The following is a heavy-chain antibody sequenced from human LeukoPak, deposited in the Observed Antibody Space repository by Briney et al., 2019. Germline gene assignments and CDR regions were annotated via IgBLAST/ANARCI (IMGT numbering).Heavy chain of an antibody. J-gene: IGHJ4*02. V-gene: IGHV1-3*01. CDR2: INAGNGNT. D-gene: IGHD3-10*01. CDR1: GYTFTSYA. CDR3: AREWPQYYYGSGSVDY. Sequence: ASVKVSCKASGYTFTSYARHWVRQAPGQRLEWMGWINAGNGNTKYSQKFQGRVTITRDTSASTAYMELSSLISEDTSVYYCAREWPQYYYGSGSVDYWGQGTLVTVSS.